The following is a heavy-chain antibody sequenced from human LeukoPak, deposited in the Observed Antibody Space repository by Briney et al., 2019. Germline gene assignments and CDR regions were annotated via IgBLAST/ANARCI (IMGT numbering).Heavy chain of an antibody. Sequence: GGSLRLSCAASGFTFSSHAMSWVRQAPGKGLEWVSAITAGGGSTYYADSVKGRFTISRDNSKNTLYLQMNSLRAEDTAVYYCAKDGDSSGWLYNIYFDYWGQGTLVTVSS. V-gene: IGHV3-23*01. CDR2: ITAGGGST. CDR1: GFTFSSHA. D-gene: IGHD6-19*01. J-gene: IGHJ4*02. CDR3: AKDGDSSGWLYNIYFDY.